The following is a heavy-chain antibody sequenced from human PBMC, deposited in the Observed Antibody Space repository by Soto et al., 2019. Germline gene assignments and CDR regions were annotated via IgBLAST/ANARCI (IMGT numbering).Heavy chain of an antibody. CDR1: GGSISSGGYY. J-gene: IGHJ3*02. V-gene: IGHV4-31*03. D-gene: IGHD2-15*01. CDR2: IYYSGST. Sequence: SETLSLTCTVSGGSISSGGYYWSWIRQHPGKGLEWIGYIYYSGSTYYNPSLKSRVTISVDTSKNQFSLKLSSVTAADTAVYYCAREGDCSGGSCYSPAQDAFDIWGQGTMVTVSS. CDR3: AREGDCSGGSCYSPAQDAFDI.